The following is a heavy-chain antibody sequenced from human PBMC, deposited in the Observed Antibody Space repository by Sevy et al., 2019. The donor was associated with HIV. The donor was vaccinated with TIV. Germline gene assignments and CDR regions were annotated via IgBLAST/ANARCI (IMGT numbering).Heavy chain of an antibody. D-gene: IGHD2-2*02. Sequence: ASVKVSCKISGYTLTELSMHWVRQAPGKGLEWMGGFDPEDGETIYAQMFQGRVTMTEDTSADTAYMEQGSLRSEDTAVYYCATGFPGEYPECGSFRCYTDYFDQGGQGTLVTVSS. CDR1: GYTLTELS. V-gene: IGHV1-24*01. CDR2: FDPEDGET. J-gene: IGHJ4*02. CDR3: ATGFPGEYPECGSFRCYTDYFDQ.